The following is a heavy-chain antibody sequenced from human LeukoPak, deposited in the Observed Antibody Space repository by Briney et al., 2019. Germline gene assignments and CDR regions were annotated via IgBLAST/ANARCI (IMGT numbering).Heavy chain of an antibody. J-gene: IGHJ6*03. CDR3: ARVVVVPAATKYYYYYMDV. V-gene: IGHV4-61*02. Sequence: SQTLSLTCTVSGGSISSGSYYWSWIRQPAGKGLEWIGRIYTSGSTNYNPSLKSLVTISVDTSKNQFSLKRSSLTAADTAVYYCARVVVVPAATKYYYYYMDVWGKGTTVTVSS. CDR2: IYTSGST. CDR1: GGSISSGSYY. D-gene: IGHD2-2*01.